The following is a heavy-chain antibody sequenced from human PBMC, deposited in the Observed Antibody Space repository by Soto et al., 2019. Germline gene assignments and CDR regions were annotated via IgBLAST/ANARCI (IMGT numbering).Heavy chain of an antibody. J-gene: IGHJ4*02. CDR2: IGPRGSTV. CDR1: GFTFSDYA. V-gene: IGHV3-11*01. CDR3: ARGTDYYPY. Sequence: VQLVQSGGALVPPGGSLRLSCAASGFTFSDYAMNWIRQAPGRGLEWISYIGPRGSTVYYADSVKGRFTISRDNARKSLFLEMNILRVEDTAVYYCARGTDYYPYWGQGSLVTVSS.